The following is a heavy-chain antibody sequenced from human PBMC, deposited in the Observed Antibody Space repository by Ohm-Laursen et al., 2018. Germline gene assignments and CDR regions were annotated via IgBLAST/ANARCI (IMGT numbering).Heavy chain of an antibody. CDR2: IDWDDDK. Sequence: TQTLTLTCTFSGFSLSTSGTRVSWIRQPPGKALEWLARIDWDDDKFYSTSLKTRLTISKDTSKNQVVLTMTNMDPVDTATYYCARSFLGIDYWGQGTLVTVSS. CDR3: ARSFLGIDY. V-gene: IGHV2-70*04. CDR1: GFSLSTSGTR. J-gene: IGHJ4*02. D-gene: IGHD3-3*02.